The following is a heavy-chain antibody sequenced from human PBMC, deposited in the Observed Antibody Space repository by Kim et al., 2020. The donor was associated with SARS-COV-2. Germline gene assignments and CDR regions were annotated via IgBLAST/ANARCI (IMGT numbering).Heavy chain of an antibody. CDR3: ARDFPSVGAAGIRAARGIGMDV. CDR1: GYTFTSYG. D-gene: IGHD6-13*01. Sequence: ASVKVSCKASGYTFTSYGISWVRQAPGQGLEWMGWISAYNGNTNYAQKLQGRVTMTTDTSTSTAYMELRSLRSDDTAVYYCARDFPSVGAAGIRAARGIGMDVWGQGTTVTVSS. V-gene: IGHV1-18*01. CDR2: ISAYNGNT. J-gene: IGHJ6*02.